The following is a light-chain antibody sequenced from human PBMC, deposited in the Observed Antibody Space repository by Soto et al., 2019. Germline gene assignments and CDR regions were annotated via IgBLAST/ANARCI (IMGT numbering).Light chain of an antibody. CDR2: GAT. CDR1: QGVGNS. CDR3: QQYGSYPLT. V-gene: IGKV1-16*02. J-gene: IGKJ4*01. Sequence: DIPMTQSPSSLSASVGDRVTITCRASQGVGNSLAWLQQKPGKAPKSLIYGATTLQNGVPSKFSASRSGADFTLTISSLQPEDFATYYCQQYGSYPLTFGGGTKVEIK.